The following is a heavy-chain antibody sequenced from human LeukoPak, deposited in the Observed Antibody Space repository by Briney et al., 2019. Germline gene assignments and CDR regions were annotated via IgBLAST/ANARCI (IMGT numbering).Heavy chain of an antibody. V-gene: IGHV4-59*01. CDR3: ARDHYDSSGSHRTFDI. D-gene: IGHD3-22*01. Sequence: PSETLSLTCSVSGGSISSYYCSWLRQSPGKGLEWIGYIHYNEGTNYNPSLKSRVTMSVDTSKRQFSLKLTYVTAADTAVYFCARDHYDSSGSHRTFDIWGQGTVVTVSS. CDR1: GGSISSYY. J-gene: IGHJ3*02. CDR2: IHYNEGT.